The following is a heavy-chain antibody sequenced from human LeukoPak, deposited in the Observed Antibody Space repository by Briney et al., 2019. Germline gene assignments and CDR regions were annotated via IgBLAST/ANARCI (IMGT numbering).Heavy chain of an antibody. CDR1: GYTFTDYY. CDR3: ARVDVEYSSSSPDY. CDR2: INPNTGGT. D-gene: IGHD6-6*01. V-gene: IGHV1-2*02. J-gene: IGHJ4*02. Sequence: GASVKVSCKASGYTFTDYYMHWVRQAPGQGLEWMGWINPNTGGTNYAQKFQGRVTITTDESTSTAYMELSSLRSEDTAVYYCARVDVEYSSSSPDYWGQGTLVTVSS.